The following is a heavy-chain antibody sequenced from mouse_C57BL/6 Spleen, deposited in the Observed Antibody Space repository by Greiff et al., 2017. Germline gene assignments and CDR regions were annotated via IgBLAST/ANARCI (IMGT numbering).Heavy chain of an antibody. D-gene: IGHD2-14*01. J-gene: IGHJ4*01. CDR1: GYAFSSSW. CDR3: ARSRVQSYAMDY. Sequence: VQLQQSGPELVKPGASVKISCKASGYAFSSSWMNWVKQRPGKGLEWIGRIYPGDGDTNYNGKFKGKATLTADKSSSTAYMQLSSLTSEDSAVYFCARSRVQSYAMDYWGQGTSVTVSS. V-gene: IGHV1-82*01. CDR2: IYPGDGDT.